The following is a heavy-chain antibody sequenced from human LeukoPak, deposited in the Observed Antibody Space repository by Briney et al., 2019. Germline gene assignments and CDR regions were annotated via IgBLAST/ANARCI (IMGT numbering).Heavy chain of an antibody. D-gene: IGHD3-10*01. V-gene: IGHV3-23*01. J-gene: IGHJ6*03. CDR2: ISGSGGST. Sequence: GGSLRLSCAASGLTFSSYAMSWVRQAPGKGLEWVSAISGSGGSTYYADSVKGRFTISRDNSKNTLYLQMNSLRAEDTAVYYCAKDAKYGEGYYGSGSYTYYYYYYMDVWGKGTTVTVSS. CDR1: GLTFSSYA. CDR3: AKDAKYGEGYYGSGSYTYYYYYYMDV.